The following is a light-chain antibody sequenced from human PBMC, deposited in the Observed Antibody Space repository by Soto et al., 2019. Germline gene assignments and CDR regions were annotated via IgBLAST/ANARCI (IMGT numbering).Light chain of an antibody. CDR1: SSDVGGYDY. Sequence: QSALTQPASVSGSPGQSITISCTGTSSDVGGYDYVSWYQHHPGKAPKLMIFDVSKRPSGVSNRFSGSKSANTATLTISGLQAEDEADYYCRSYTSSSTPYVFGTGTKVTVL. CDR2: DVS. V-gene: IGLV2-14*03. J-gene: IGLJ1*01. CDR3: RSYTSSSTPYV.